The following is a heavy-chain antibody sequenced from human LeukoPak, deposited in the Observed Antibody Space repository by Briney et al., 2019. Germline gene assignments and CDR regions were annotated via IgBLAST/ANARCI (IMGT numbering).Heavy chain of an antibody. V-gene: IGHV4-59*08. J-gene: IGHJ4*02. CDR1: AGSINSHY. CDR2: IYYTGKI. CDR3: VRRDTGWNYFDY. D-gene: IGHD6-19*01. Sequence: SSETLSLTCAVSAGSINSHYWGWIRQPPGKGLQWIGDIYYTGKINYNPSLKSRVTITLDTSKDHLSLNLTSVLAADTAIYYCVRRDTGWNYFDYWGQGILVTVSS.